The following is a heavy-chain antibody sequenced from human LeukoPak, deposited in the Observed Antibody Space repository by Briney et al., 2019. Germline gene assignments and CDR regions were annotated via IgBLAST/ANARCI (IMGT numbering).Heavy chain of an antibody. V-gene: IGHV3-23*01. D-gene: IGHD3/OR15-3a*01. J-gene: IGHJ4*02. CDR3: ALGRFGPVGYFDY. Sequence: PGGSLRLSCAASGVTFSSYGMSWVRQAPGMGLEWVSSSGEYTYYANSVKGRFTISRDNSKNTLYLQMNSLRAEDSAVYYCALGRFGPVGYFDYWGQGTLVTVSS. CDR2: SGEYT. CDR1: GVTFSSYG.